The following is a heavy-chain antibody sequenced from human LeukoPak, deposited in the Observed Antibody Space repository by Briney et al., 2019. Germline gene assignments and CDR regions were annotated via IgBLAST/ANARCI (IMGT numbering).Heavy chain of an antibody. Sequence: ASVKVSCKVSGYTLTELSMHWVRQVPGKGLEWMGGFDPEDGETIYAQKFQGRVTMTEDTSTDTAYMELSSLRSEDTAVYYCATPRLYSGSYFAFDIWGQGTMVTVSS. CDR3: ATPRLYSGSYFAFDI. CDR2: FDPEDGET. CDR1: GYTLTELS. D-gene: IGHD1-26*01. V-gene: IGHV1-24*01. J-gene: IGHJ3*02.